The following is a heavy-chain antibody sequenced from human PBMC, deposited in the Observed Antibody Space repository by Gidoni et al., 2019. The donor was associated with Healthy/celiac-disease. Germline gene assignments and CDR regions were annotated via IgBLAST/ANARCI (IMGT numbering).Heavy chain of an antibody. CDR2: IIPILGIA. J-gene: IGHJ6*02. CDR1: GGTFSSYA. CDR3: AKEEQRGVGGYGMDV. Sequence: QVQLVQSGAEVKKPGSSVKVSCKASGGTFSSYAISWVRQAPGRGLEWMGRIIPILGIANYAQKFQGRVTITADKSTSTAYMELSSLRSEDTAVYYCAKEEQRGVGGYGMDVWGQGTTVTVSS. D-gene: IGHD3-10*01. V-gene: IGHV1-69*09.